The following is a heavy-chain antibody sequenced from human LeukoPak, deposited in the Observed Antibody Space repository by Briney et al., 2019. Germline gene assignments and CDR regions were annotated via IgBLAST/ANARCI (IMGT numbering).Heavy chain of an antibody. D-gene: IGHD2-21*01. CDR2: IDEHGATI. V-gene: IGHV3-74*01. CDR3: ARDVVGAWSH. CDR1: GFTLSRYW. J-gene: IGHJ4*02. Sequence: GESLRLSCAASGFTLSRYWMRWVSQAPGEGLVWVSRIDEHGATIDYAGSVRDRFTNSRDNAKNNLYLHRNSRRAEDTAMYYCARDVVGAWSHWGEGSLVSVSS.